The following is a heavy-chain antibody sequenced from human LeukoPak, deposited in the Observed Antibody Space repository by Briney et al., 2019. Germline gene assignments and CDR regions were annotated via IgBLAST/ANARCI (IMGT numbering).Heavy chain of an antibody. V-gene: IGHV3-53*01. CDR1: GFTVSSNY. CDR3: ARDKGVTIFGVVDAFDI. Sequence: GGSLRLSCAASGFTVSSNYMSWVRQAPGQWLEWVSVIYSGGSTYYADSVKGRFTISRDNSKNTLYLQMNSLRAEDTAVYYCARDKGVTIFGVVDAFDIWGQGTMVTVSS. D-gene: IGHD3-3*01. J-gene: IGHJ3*02. CDR2: IYSGGST.